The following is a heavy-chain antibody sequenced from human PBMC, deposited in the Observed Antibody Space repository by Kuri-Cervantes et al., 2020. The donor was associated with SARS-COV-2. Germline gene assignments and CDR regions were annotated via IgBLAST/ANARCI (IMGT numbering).Heavy chain of an antibody. CDR3: AREGAAPNDAFDI. D-gene: IGHD3-16*01. CDR1: EFTSSSYA. J-gene: IGHJ3*02. Sequence: GESLKISCAASEFTSSSYAMHWVRQAPGKGLEWVAVISYDGSNKYYADSVKGRFTISRDNSKNTLYLQMNSLGAEDTAEYYCAREGAAPNDAFDIWGQGTMVTVSS. V-gene: IGHV3-30-3*01. CDR2: ISYDGSNK.